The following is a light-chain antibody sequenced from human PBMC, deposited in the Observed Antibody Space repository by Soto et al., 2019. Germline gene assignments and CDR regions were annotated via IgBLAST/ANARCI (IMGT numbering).Light chain of an antibody. CDR1: QSISSY. V-gene: IGKV1-39*01. CDR3: QQSYSTHPK. J-gene: IGKJ1*01. Sequence: LSASVGDRVTITCRASQSISSYLNWYQQKPGKAPKLLIYAASSLQSGVPSRFSGSGSGTDFTLTISSLQPEDFATYYCQQSYSTHPKFGQGTKADI. CDR2: AAS.